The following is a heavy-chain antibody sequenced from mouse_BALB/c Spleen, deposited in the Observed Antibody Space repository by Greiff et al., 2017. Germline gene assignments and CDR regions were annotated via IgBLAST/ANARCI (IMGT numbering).Heavy chain of an antibody. Sequence: EVKLVESGGGLVQPGGSLRLSCATSGFTFTDYYMSWVRQPPGKALEWLGFIRNKANGYTTEYSASVKGRFTISRDNSQSILYLQMNTLRAEDSAIYYCARDGGGYYAMDYWGQGTSVTVSS. V-gene: IGHV7-3*02. CDR2: IRNKANGYTT. CDR3: ARDGGGYYAMDY. J-gene: IGHJ4*01. CDR1: GFTFTDYY.